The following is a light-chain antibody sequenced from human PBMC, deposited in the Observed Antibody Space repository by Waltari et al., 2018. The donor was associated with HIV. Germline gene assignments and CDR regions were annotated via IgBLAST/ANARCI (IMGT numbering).Light chain of an antibody. Sequence: EIVLTQSPATLSLSPGERATLSGRASQSVSSYLAWYQQKPGQAPRLLIYDASNRATGIPARFSGSGSGTDFTLTISSLAPEDFAVYYCQQRSNWPPGGTFGQGTKVEIK. CDR1: QSVSSY. V-gene: IGKV3-11*01. J-gene: IGKJ1*01. CDR3: QQRSNWPPGGT. CDR2: DAS.